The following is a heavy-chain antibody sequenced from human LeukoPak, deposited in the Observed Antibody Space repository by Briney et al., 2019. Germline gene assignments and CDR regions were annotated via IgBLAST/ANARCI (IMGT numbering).Heavy chain of an antibody. D-gene: IGHD3-3*01. Sequence: ASVKVSCTASGYTFTKFYIHWVRQAPGQGLEWMGIINPIGGSTNYAQKFQGRVTMTRDTSTSTVYMELSSLRSEDTAVYYCARVEDFWSPPGFDLWGQGTLVTVSS. CDR3: ARVEDFWSPPGFDL. CDR1: GYTFTKFY. CDR2: INPIGGST. J-gene: IGHJ5*02. V-gene: IGHV1-46*01.